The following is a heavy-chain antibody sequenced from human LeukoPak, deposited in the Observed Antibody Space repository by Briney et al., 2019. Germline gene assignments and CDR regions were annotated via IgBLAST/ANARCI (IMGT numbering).Heavy chain of an antibody. J-gene: IGHJ4*02. CDR2: ISYDGSNK. CDR3: ARAMSTETPLYY. CDR1: GFTFSSYA. Sequence: GGSLRLSCVASGFTFSSYAMHWVRQAPGRGLGWGAGISYDGSNKYYADSVKGRITISRDNFKNTLYLQMNSLRAEDTAVYYCARAMSTETPLYYWGQGTLVTVSS. V-gene: IGHV3-30-3*01. D-gene: IGHD4-17*01.